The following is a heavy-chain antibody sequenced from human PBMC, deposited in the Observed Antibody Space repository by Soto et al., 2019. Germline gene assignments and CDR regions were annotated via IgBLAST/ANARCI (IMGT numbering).Heavy chain of an antibody. Sequence: GGSLRLSCAASGFTFSRYSMNWVRQAPGKGLEWVSHISGSSSTIYYTDSVKGRFTVSRDNAKNSLYLQMNSLRDEDTAVYFCAKTSLRVYYYGMDVWGQGTTVTISS. V-gene: IGHV3-48*02. CDR2: ISGSSSTI. J-gene: IGHJ6*02. CDR1: GFTFSRYS. CDR3: AKTSLRVYYYGMDV.